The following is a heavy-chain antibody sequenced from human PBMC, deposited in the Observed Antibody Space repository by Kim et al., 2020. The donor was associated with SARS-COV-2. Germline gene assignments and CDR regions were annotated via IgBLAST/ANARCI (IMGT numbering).Heavy chain of an antibody. CDR3: ARETHLAAADY. V-gene: IGHV1-69*01. Sequence: ANYAQKCQGRVTITADESTSTAYMELSSLRSEDTAVYYCARETHLAAADYWGQGTLVTVSS. CDR2: A. J-gene: IGHJ4*02. D-gene: IGHD6-13*01.